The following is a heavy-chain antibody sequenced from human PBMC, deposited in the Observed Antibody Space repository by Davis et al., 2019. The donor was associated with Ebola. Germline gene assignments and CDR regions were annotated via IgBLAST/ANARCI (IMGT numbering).Heavy chain of an antibody. Sequence: PGGSLRLSCTVSGGSITTYYWSWFRLPPGRSLEWIGYIYYTGSTNYNPSLKSRVSISQDTSKNQFSLRLSSVIAADTAVYYCVRVSEIYDSSGYYKGWFDYWGQGILVTVSS. D-gene: IGHD3-22*01. CDR3: VRVSEIYDSSGYYKGWFDY. CDR2: IYYTGST. CDR1: GGSITTYY. V-gene: IGHV4-59*01. J-gene: IGHJ4*02.